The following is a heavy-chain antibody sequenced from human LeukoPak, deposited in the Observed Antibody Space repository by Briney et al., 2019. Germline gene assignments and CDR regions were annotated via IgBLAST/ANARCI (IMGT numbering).Heavy chain of an antibody. D-gene: IGHD3-22*01. CDR1: GASISSYY. Sequence: SETLSLTCTASGASISSYYWSWIRQPPGKGLEWIGYIYYSGSTNYNPSLKSRVTISVDTSKNQFSLKLSSVTAADTAVYYCAAYAFYDSSGYYTDYWGQGTLVTVSS. CDR3: AAYAFYDSSGYYTDY. V-gene: IGHV4-59*08. CDR2: IYYSGST. J-gene: IGHJ4*02.